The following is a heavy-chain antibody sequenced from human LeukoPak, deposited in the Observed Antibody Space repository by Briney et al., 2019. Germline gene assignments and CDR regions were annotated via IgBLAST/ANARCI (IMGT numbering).Heavy chain of an antibody. CDR1: GDSISGTTVA. CDR3: TRGPDNLLHGRAFDF. V-gene: IGHV6-1*01. D-gene: IGHD5-24*01. Sequence: SQTLSFTCAISGDSISGTTVAWNWVRLSPSRGLEWLGRTLYRSKWLFDYAPSVKGRLIINPDTSKNQFSLQLESVTPEDTALYYCTRGPDNLLHGRAFDFWGQGTMVTVSS. CDR2: TLYRSKWLF. J-gene: IGHJ3*01.